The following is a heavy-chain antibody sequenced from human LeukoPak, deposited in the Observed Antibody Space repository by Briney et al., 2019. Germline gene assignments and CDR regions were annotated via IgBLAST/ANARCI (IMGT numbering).Heavy chain of an antibody. D-gene: IGHD6-19*01. CDR2: IRYDESNK. Sequence: GGSLRLSCAASGFIFSNYGMHWVRQAPGKGREWVAFIRYDESNKFYADSVKGRFTISRDNSKNTLFLQMNSLRAEDTAVYYCATMQWLEGVDWFDPWGQGTLVTVSS. V-gene: IGHV3-30*02. CDR1: GFIFSNYG. J-gene: IGHJ5*02. CDR3: ATMQWLEGVDWFDP.